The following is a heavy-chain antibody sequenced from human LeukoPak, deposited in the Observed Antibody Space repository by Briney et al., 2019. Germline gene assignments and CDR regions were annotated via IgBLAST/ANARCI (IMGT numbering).Heavy chain of an antibody. D-gene: IGHD1-26*01. CDR3: ARAPGGSYNPY. J-gene: IGHJ4*02. CDR1: GFTFSNYW. CDR2: ISSDGSRT. V-gene: IGHV3-74*01. Sequence: GTSLRLSCAASGFTFSNYWMHWVRQAPGKGLAWVSRISSDGSRTNYADSVKGRFSISRDNAKNTLYLQMNSLRPEDTAVYYCARAPGGSYNPYWGQGNLVTVSS.